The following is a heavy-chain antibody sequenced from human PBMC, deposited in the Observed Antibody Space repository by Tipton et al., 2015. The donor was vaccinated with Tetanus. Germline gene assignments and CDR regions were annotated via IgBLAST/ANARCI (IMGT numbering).Heavy chain of an antibody. D-gene: IGHD1-26*01. Sequence: LSLTCAVSGDSLSSSNWWSWVRQSPGKGLEWVSAISGSGGSTYYADSVKGRFTISRDNSKNTLYLQMNSLRAEDTAVYYCAKEVSGVDYGMDVWGQGTTVTVSS. J-gene: IGHJ6*02. CDR1: GDSLSSSN. V-gene: IGHV3-23*01. CDR2: ISGSGGST. CDR3: AKEVSGVDYGMDV.